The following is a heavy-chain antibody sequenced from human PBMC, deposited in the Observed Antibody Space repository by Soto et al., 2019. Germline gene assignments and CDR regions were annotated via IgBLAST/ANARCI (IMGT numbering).Heavy chain of an antibody. CDR3: ARSRGSYYKWFDS. D-gene: IGHD3-10*01. CDR1: GYTFTAYY. V-gene: IGHV1-2*02. J-gene: IGHJ5*01. CDR2: TSPRTGGA. Sequence: ASGKVCCKTSGYTFTAYYMHWLRQAPGHGLEWLGWTSPRTGGAKYSHKFQGRVSMTRNTSITTAYMELTGLSTDDTAVYYCARSRGSYYKWFDSCGHGNLFTVSS.